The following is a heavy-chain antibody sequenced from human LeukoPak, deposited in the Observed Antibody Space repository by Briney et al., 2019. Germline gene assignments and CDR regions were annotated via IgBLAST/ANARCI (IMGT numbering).Heavy chain of an antibody. D-gene: IGHD5-24*01. CDR1: GFTFSSYS. CDR3: ANVEMATIGAFDI. J-gene: IGHJ3*02. CDR2: ISSSSSAI. Sequence: PGGSLRLSCAASGFTFSSYSMNWVRQAPGKGLEWVSYISSSSSAIYYADSVRGRFTISRDNSKNTLYLQMNSLRAEDTAVYYCANVEMATIGAFDIWGQGTMVTVSS. V-gene: IGHV3-48*01.